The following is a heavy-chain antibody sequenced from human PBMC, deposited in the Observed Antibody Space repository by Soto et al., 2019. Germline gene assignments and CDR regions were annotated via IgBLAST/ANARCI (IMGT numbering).Heavy chain of an antibody. J-gene: IGHJ5*01. Sequence: QGLLIQSGAEVRRPGATVKISCKASENTFTNFFFHWVRQAPGRSLEWLGMVNPTVGVTKYEQRFQGRLTMTGNTSTSTGFLEVRGLTSNDTALYFCARVTYGDYNFLDSWGHGTLVTVSS. D-gene: IGHD4-17*01. CDR2: VNPTVGVT. CDR1: ENTFTNFF. CDR3: ARVTYGDYNFLDS. V-gene: IGHV1-46*01.